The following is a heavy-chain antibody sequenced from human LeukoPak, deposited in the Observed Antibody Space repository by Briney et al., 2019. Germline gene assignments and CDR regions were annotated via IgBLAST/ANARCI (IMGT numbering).Heavy chain of an antibody. CDR2: INPNSGGT. J-gene: IGHJ6*02. CDR3: ARSPPLKGHGMDV. CDR1: GYTFTGYY. V-gene: IGHV1-2*02. Sequence: ASVTVSCKASGYTFTGYYMHWVRQAPGQGLEWMGWINPNSGGTNYAQKFQGRVTMTRDTSISTAYMELSRLRSDDTAVYYCARSPPLKGHGMDVWGQGTTVTVSS.